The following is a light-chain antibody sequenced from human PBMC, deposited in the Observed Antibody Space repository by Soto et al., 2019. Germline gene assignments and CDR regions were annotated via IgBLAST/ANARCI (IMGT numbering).Light chain of an antibody. Sequence: EIVLTQSPATLSLSPGERATLSCRASQSVSSYLAWYQQKPGQAPRLLIYDASNRATGIPARFSGSGSGTDFTLTISSLEPEYFAVYYCQQRSNWLYTCGQGTKLEIK. J-gene: IGKJ2*01. CDR3: QQRSNWLYT. V-gene: IGKV3-11*01. CDR2: DAS. CDR1: QSVSSY.